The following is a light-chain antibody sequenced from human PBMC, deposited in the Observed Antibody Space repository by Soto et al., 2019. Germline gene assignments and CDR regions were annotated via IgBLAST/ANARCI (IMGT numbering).Light chain of an antibody. V-gene: IGLV2-11*01. CDR2: DVS. CDR1: SSDVESYNL. Sequence: QSVLTQPASVSGSPGQSITISCTGNSSDVESYNLVSWYQQHPGKAPKVMIYDVSKRPSGVPDRFSGSKSGNTASLTLSGLQAEDEADYYCCSYAGSYTFYVFGTGTKLTVL. J-gene: IGLJ1*01. CDR3: CSYAGSYTFYV.